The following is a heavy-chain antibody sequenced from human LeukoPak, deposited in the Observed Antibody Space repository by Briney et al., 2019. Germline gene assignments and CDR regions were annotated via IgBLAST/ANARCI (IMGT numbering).Heavy chain of an antibody. CDR1: GGSISSYY. Sequence: TSETLSLTCTVSGGSISSYYWSWIRQPPGKGLEWIGYIYYSGSTNYNPSLKSRVTISVDTSKNQFSPKLSSVTAADTAVYYCANQGYSSGWYVPNWGQGTLVTVSS. CDR3: ANQGYSSGWYVPN. J-gene: IGHJ4*02. CDR2: IYYSGST. D-gene: IGHD6-19*01. V-gene: IGHV4-59*01.